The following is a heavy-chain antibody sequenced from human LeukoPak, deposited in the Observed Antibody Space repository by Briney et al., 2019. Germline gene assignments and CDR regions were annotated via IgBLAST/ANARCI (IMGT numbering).Heavy chain of an antibody. V-gene: IGHV1-8*01. Sequence: ASVTVSFKASGYTFTSYDINWVRQATGQGLEWMVWMNPSSGNTGYAQKIQGIVTMTRNTSISTAYMELSSLRSEDTAVYYCTYFGVVINPDSWGQGTLVTVSS. CDR3: TYFGVVINPDS. J-gene: IGHJ5*01. CDR2: MNPSSGNT. CDR1: GYTFTSYD. D-gene: IGHD3-3*01.